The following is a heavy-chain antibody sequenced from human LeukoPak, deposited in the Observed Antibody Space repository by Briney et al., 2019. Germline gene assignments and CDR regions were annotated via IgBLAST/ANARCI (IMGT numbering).Heavy chain of an antibody. J-gene: IGHJ6*03. CDR1: GGSFSSYY. CDR2: IYTSGST. CDR3: AREVESDSSGQDYYYYYYMDV. D-gene: IGHD6-19*01. Sequence: PSETLSLTCAVYGGSFSSYYWSWIRQPAGKGLEWIGRIYTSGSTNYNPSLKSRVTMSVDTSKNQFSLKLSSVTAADTAVYYCAREVESDSSGQDYYYYYYMDVWGKGTTVTISS. V-gene: IGHV4-59*10.